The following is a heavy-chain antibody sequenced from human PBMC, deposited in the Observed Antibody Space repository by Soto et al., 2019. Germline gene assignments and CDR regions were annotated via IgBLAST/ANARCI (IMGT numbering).Heavy chain of an antibody. J-gene: IGHJ6*02. D-gene: IGHD5-12*01. Sequence: ESLKISCKGSGYSFTSYWISWVRQMPGKGLEWMGRIDPSDSYTNYSPSFQGHVTISADKSISTAYLQWSSLKASDTAMYYCARTHGDGYNSSGPYYYYGMDVWGQGTTVTVSS. CDR3: ARTHGDGYNSSGPYYYYGMDV. CDR1: GYSFTSYW. CDR2: IDPSDSYT. V-gene: IGHV5-10-1*01.